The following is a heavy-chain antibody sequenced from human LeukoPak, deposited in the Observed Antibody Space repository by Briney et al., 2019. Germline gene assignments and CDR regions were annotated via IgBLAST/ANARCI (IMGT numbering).Heavy chain of an antibody. V-gene: IGHV4-34*01. J-gene: IGHJ4*02. CDR2: INHSGST. CDR3: ARGRGPAHFDY. CDR1: GGSFSGYY. D-gene: IGHD3-10*01. Sequence: PSETLSLTCAAYGGSFSGYYWSWIRQPPGKGLEWIGEINHSGSTNYNPSLKSRVTISVDTSKNQFSLKLSSVTAADTAVYYCARGRGPAHFDYWGQGTLVTVSS.